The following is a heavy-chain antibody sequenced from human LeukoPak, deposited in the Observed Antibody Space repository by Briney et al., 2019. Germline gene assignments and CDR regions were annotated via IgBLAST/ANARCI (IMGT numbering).Heavy chain of an antibody. D-gene: IGHD3-22*01. J-gene: IGHJ4*02. CDR1: GGSFSGYY. CDR3: ARGYNIDSSGIGFDY. CDR2: INHRGST. V-gene: IGHV4-34*01. Sequence: SETLSLTCAVYGGSFSGYYWSWIRQPPGKGLEWIGEINHRGSTNYNPSLKSRVTISVDTSKNQFSLKLSSVTAADTAVYYCARGYNIDSSGIGFDYWGQGTLVTVSS.